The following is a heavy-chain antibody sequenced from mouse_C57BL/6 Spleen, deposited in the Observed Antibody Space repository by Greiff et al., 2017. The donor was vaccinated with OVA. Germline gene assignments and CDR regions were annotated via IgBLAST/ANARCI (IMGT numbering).Heavy chain of an antibody. D-gene: IGHD1-1*01. CDR2: ISSGSSTL. CDR3: ARDGSSYGYAMDY. V-gene: IGHV5-17*01. Sequence: EVQVVESGGGLVKPGGSLKLSCAASGFTFSDYGMHWVRQAPEKGLEWVAYISSGSSTLYYADTVKGRFTISRDNAKNTLFLQMTSLRAEDTAMDYCARDGSSYGYAMDYWGKGTSVTVSS. CDR1: GFTFSDYG. J-gene: IGHJ4*01.